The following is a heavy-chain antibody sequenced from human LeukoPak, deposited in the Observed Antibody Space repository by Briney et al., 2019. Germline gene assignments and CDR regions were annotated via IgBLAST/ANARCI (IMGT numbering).Heavy chain of an antibody. V-gene: IGHV3-23*01. Sequence: PGGSLRLSCAASGFTFSSYAMTWVRQAPGKGLEWVSVISGRGGSTYYADSVKGRFTISRDNSKNTLYLQMNSLRAEDTAVYYCARGGEFEAFDIWGQGTMVTVSS. CDR1: GFTFSSYA. CDR2: ISGRGGST. D-gene: IGHD3-16*01. CDR3: ARGGEFEAFDI. J-gene: IGHJ3*02.